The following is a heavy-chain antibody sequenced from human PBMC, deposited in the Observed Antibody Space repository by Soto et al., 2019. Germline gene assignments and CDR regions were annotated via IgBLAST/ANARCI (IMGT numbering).Heavy chain of an antibody. V-gene: IGHV4-59*12. J-gene: IGHJ4*02. Sequence: SETLSLTCTVSGGSISSYYRSWIRQPPGKGLEWIGYIYYSGSTNYNPSLKSRVTISVDTSKNQFSLKLSSVTAADTAVYYCARDGYSGYGTDYWGQGTLVTVSS. CDR1: GGSISSYY. CDR3: ARDGYSGYGTDY. CDR2: IYYSGST. D-gene: IGHD5-12*01.